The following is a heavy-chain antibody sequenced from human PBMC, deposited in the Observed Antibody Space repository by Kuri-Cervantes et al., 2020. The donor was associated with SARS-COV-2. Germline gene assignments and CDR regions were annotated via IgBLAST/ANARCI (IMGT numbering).Heavy chain of an antibody. CDR2: ISWNGGIT. J-gene: IGHJ6*03. D-gene: IGHD2-2*01. CDR3: ARDYCSSTSCYGYYYMDV. CDR1: GFNFDDHG. V-gene: IGHV3-20*04. Sequence: GESLKISCAASGFNFDDHGMSWVRQAPGKGLEWVSGISWNGGITGYADSVKGRFTISRDNAKNSLYLQMNSLRVEDTAVYYCARDYCSSTSCYGYYYMDVWGKGTTVTVSS.